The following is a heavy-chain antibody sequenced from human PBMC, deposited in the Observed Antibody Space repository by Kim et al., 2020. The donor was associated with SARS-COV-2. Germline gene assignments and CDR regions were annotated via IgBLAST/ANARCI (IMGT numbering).Heavy chain of an antibody. CDR1: GFTFDDYG. J-gene: IGHJ3*02. D-gene: IGHD3-9*01. Sequence: GGSLRLSCAASGFTFDDYGLGWVRQAPGKGPEWVSAINWDGKNTGYGDSVKGRFYISRDNDKNTLYLQMRRLRVDDTALYYCVRITPKLRYFVWPTGAFENWGQGTMVSVSA. CDR3: VRITPKLRYFVWPTGAFEN. CDR2: INWDGKNT. V-gene: IGHV3-20*04.